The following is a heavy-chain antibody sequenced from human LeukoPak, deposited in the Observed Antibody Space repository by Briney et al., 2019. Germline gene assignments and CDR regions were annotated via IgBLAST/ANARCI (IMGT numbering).Heavy chain of an antibody. Sequence: GGSLRLSCAASGFTFSSYSMNWVRQAPGKGLEWVSSISSSSSYIYYADSVKGRFTISRDNTKNSLYLQMNSLRAEDTAVYYCARVSPIAVAGPTLFDYWGQGTLVTVSS. V-gene: IGHV3-21*04. CDR1: GFTFSSYS. J-gene: IGHJ4*02. CDR3: ARVSPIAVAGPTLFDY. D-gene: IGHD6-19*01. CDR2: ISSSSSYI.